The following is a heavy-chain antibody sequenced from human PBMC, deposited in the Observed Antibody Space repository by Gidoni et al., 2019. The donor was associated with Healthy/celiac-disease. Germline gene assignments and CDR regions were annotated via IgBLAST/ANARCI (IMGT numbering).Heavy chain of an antibody. J-gene: IGHJ3*02. CDR3: ARDPYYDILTGWHAFDI. CDR1: GFTFSSYS. V-gene: IGHV3-48*02. CDR2: ISSSSSTI. Sequence: EVQLVESGGGLVQPGGSLRLSCAASGFTFSSYSMNWVRQAPGKGLEWVSYISSSSSTIYYADSVKGRFTISRDNAKNSLYLQMNSLRDEDTAVYYCARDPYYDILTGWHAFDIWGQGTMVTVSS. D-gene: IGHD3-9*01.